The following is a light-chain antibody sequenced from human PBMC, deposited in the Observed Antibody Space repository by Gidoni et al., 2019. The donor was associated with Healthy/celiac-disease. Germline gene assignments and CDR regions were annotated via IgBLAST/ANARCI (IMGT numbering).Light chain of an antibody. CDR2: EVS. V-gene: IGLV2-14*01. CDR1: SSDVGGYTY. CDR3: SSYTSSSTPVV. Sequence: QSALTQPASVSGSPGQSITISCTGTSSDVGGYTYVSWYQQHPGKAPKLMIYEVSNRPSGVPDRFSGSKSGNTASLTISGLQAEDEADYYCSSYTSSSTPVVFGGGTKLTVL. J-gene: IGLJ2*01.